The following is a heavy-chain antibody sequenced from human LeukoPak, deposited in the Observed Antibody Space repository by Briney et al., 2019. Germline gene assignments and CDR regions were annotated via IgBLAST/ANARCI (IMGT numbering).Heavy chain of an antibody. Sequence: GGSLRLSCAASGNYWMHWVRQAPGKGLVWVSHINSDGSWTTYVDSVKGRSTISRDNAKNSLYLQMNSLRVEDTAMYYCARGPQRGVIMNWGQGTLVTVSS. CDR1: GNYW. J-gene: IGHJ4*02. CDR2: INSDGSWT. CDR3: ARGPQRGVIMN. D-gene: IGHD3-10*01. V-gene: IGHV3-74*01.